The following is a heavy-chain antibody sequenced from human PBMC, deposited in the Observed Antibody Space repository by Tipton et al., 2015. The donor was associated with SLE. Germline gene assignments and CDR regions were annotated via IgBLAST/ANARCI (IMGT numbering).Heavy chain of an antibody. Sequence: TLSLTCAVSDGSISNYYWSWIRQPAGKGLEWIGRIHTNGSTNYNPSLKSRVTISVDTSKNQFSLKLSSVTAADTAVYYCARLAELFWSGYYTGAFDIGGQGTMVTVSS. CDR3: ARLAELFWSGYYTGAFDI. D-gene: IGHD3-3*01. CDR1: DGSISNYY. CDR2: IHTNGST. J-gene: IGHJ3*02. V-gene: IGHV4-4*07.